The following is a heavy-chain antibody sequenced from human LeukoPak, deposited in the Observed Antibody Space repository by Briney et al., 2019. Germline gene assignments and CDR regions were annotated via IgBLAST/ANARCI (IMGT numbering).Heavy chain of an antibody. D-gene: IGHD4-17*01. V-gene: IGHV4-4*02. CDR1: GASIISNNW. CDR2: IWHSGTT. Sequence: SETLSLTCAVSGASIISNNWWSWVRQTSGKGLEWIGEIWHSGTTNYNPSLKSRVTISVDNSKNQFSLKLNSVTAADTAVYYCMGADYGGHWGQGTLVTVSS. J-gene: IGHJ4*02. CDR3: MGADYGGH.